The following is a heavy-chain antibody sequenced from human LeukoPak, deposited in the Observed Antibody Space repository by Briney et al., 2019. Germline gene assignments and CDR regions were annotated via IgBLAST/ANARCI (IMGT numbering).Heavy chain of an antibody. J-gene: IGHJ5*02. V-gene: IGHV4-34*01. CDR1: GGSFSGYH. D-gene: IGHD3-22*01. CDR2: INHSGST. CDR3: ARGRDYYDSSGYYNWFDP. Sequence: SETLSLTCAVYGGSFSGYHCSWIRQPPGKGLEWIGEINHSGSTNYNPSLKSRVTISVDTSKNQFSLKLSSVTAADTAVYYCARGRDYYDSSGYYNWFDPWGQGTLVTVSS.